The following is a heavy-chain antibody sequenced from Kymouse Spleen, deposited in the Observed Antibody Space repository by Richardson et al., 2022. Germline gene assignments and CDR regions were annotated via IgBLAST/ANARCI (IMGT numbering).Heavy chain of an antibody. CDR3: ARSGAVAGTFDY. D-gene: IGHD6-19*01. J-gene: IGHJ4*02. CDR1: GGSISSSSYY. Sequence: QLQLQESGPGLVKPSETLSLTCTVSGGSISSSSYYWGWIRQPPGKGLEWIGSIYYSGSTYYNPSLKSRVTISVDTSKNQFSLKLSSVTAADTAVYYCARSGAVAGTFDYWGQGTLVTVSS. V-gene: IGHV4-39*01. CDR2: IYYSGST.